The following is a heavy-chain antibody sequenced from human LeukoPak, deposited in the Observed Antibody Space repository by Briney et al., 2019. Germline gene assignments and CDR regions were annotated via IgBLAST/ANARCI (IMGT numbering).Heavy chain of an antibody. V-gene: IGHV4-59*05. CDR2: IYYSGST. CDR3: ARHPAFHGFGVYYFDY. J-gene: IGHJ4*02. Sequence: SETLSLTCTVSGGSTSSFYWSWFRQPAGKGLEWIGSIYYSGSTYYNPSLKSRVTISVDTSKNQFSLKLSSVTAADTAVYYCARHPAFHGFGVYYFDYWGLGTLVTVSS. D-gene: IGHD3-10*01. CDR1: GGSTSSFY.